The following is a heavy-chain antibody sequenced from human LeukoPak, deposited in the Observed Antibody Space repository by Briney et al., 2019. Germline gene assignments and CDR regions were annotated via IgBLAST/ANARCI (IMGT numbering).Heavy chain of an antibody. CDR3: ARLWYQSRTPLIKKGHWFDP. CDR2: VYYSGST. V-gene: IGHV4-31*03. Sequence: SQTLSLSCTVSGGSISRGGYYWSWIRQHPGKGLEWIGYVYYSGSTYYNPSLKSRVTISVDTSKNQFSLKLSSVTAADTAVYYCARLWYQSRTPLIKKGHWFDPWGQGTLVTVSS. D-gene: IGHD2-2*01. CDR1: GGSISRGGYY. J-gene: IGHJ5*02.